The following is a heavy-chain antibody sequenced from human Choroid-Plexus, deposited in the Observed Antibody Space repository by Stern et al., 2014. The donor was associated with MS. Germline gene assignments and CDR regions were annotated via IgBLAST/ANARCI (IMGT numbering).Heavy chain of an antibody. D-gene: IGHD6-19*01. J-gene: IGHJ1*01. Sequence: EVQLVQSGGGLVQPGGSLRLSCAASGFSFSTYAMSWVRQTPGQGLQWVSVISGRSGPTYYADSVKGRFTISRDNSKNTLYLQMDSLRADDTAVYYCAKWPHHIAVAGTRYFQHWGQGTLVTVSS. CDR3: AKWPHHIAVAGTRYFQH. V-gene: IGHV3-23*04. CDR1: GFSFSTYA. CDR2: ISGRSGPT.